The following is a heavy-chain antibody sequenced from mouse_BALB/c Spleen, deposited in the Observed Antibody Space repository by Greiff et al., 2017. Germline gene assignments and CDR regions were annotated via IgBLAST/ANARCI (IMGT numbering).Heavy chain of an antibody. CDR2: IWAGGST. Sequence: VKLVESGPGLVAPSQSLSITCTVSGFSLTSYGVHWVRQPPGKGLEWLGVIWAGGSTNYNSALMSRLSISKDNSKSQVFLKMNSLQTDDTAMYYCARAEYGTYYAMDYWGQGTSVTVSS. D-gene: IGHD2-10*02. CDR1: GFSLTSYG. J-gene: IGHJ4*01. V-gene: IGHV2-9*02. CDR3: ARAEYGTYYAMDY.